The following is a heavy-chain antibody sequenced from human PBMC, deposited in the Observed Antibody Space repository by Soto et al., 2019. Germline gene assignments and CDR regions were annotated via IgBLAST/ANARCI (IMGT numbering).Heavy chain of an antibody. J-gene: IGHJ5*02. CDR2: IYYSGST. Sequence: PSETLSLTCTVSGGSISSYYWSWIRQPPGKGLEWIGYIYYSGSTNYNPSLKSRVTISVDTSKNQFSLKLSSVTAADTAVYYCARHRIAAAVAYNWFDPWGQGTLVTVSS. D-gene: IGHD6-13*01. V-gene: IGHV4-59*08. CDR3: ARHRIAAAVAYNWFDP. CDR1: GGSISSYY.